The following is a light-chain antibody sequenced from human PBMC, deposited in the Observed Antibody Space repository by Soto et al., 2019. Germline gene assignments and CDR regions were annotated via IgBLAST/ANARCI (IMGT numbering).Light chain of an antibody. Sequence: EVVMTQSPAALSVSPGERVTLSCRASQSVGGNLAWYQQRRGQAPRLLIYDASTRAAGIPARISGSGSGTEFSLTISSLQSEDFALYYCQQYDDWPLYTFGQGTKVDI. V-gene: IGKV3-15*01. CDR2: DAS. CDR3: QQYDDWPLYT. CDR1: QSVGGN. J-gene: IGKJ2*01.